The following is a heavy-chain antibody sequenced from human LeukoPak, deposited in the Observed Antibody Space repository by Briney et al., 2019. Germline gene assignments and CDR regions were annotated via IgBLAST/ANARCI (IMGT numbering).Heavy chain of an antibody. V-gene: IGHV3-74*01. CDR2: INSDGSST. CDR3: ASPTYYDSSGYYYS. Sequence: GGSLRLSCAASGFTFSSYWMHWVRQAPGKGLVWVSRINSDGSSTSYADSVKGRFTISRDNAKNTLYLQMNSLRAEDTAVYYCASPTYYDSSGYYYSWGQGTLVTVSS. CDR1: GFTFSSYW. J-gene: IGHJ4*02. D-gene: IGHD3-22*01.